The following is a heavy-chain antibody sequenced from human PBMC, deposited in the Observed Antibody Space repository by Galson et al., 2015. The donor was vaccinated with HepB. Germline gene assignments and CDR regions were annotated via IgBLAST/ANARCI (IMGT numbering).Heavy chain of an antibody. D-gene: IGHD3-3*01. Sequence: SLRLSCAASGFTFSSYSMNWVRQAPGKGLEWVSYISSSSSTIYYADSVKGRFTISRDNAKNSLYLQMNSLRDEDTAVYYCARELRFLEWLQVNTYYYGMDVWGQGTTVTVSS. V-gene: IGHV3-48*02. CDR1: GFTFSSYS. CDR2: ISSSSSTI. CDR3: ARELRFLEWLQVNTYYYGMDV. J-gene: IGHJ6*02.